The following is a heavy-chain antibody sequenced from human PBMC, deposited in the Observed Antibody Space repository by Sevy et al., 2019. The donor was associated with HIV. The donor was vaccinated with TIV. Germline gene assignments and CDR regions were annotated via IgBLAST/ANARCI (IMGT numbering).Heavy chain of an antibody. Sequence: ASVKVSCKVSGYTLTELSMHWVRLAPGKGLEWMGGFDPEDGETIYAQKFQGRVTMTEDTSTDPAYMELSSLRSEDTAVYYCATDPVEMATTPGYFDYWGQGTLVTVSS. CDR1: GYTLTELS. CDR2: FDPEDGET. CDR3: ATDPVEMATTPGYFDY. V-gene: IGHV1-24*01. J-gene: IGHJ4*02. D-gene: IGHD1-1*01.